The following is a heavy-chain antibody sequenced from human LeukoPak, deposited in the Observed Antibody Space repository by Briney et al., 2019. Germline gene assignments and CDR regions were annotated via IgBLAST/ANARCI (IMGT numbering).Heavy chain of an antibody. CDR1: GYSINSGYF. D-gene: IGHD6-19*01. J-gene: IGHJ3*02. V-gene: IGHV4-38-2*02. CDR3: ARELEVAGYSAFDI. CDR2: IYHGGTT. Sequence: SETLSLTCTVSGYSINSGYFWGWIRQSPGKGLEWIASIYHGGTTYYNPSLKSRVTMSVDTSKNQFSLKLSSVTAADTAVYYWARELEVAGYSAFDIWGQGKMVTVSS.